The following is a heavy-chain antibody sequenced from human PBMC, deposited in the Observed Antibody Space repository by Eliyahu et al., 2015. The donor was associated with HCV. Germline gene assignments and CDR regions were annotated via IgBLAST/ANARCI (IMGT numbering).Heavy chain of an antibody. J-gene: IGHJ6*03. CDR3: AKDVNSNYDYYFYMDV. V-gene: IGHV3-30*18. D-gene: IGHD5-18*01. CDR2: XSYDGVST. CDR1: GFSFRSYG. Sequence: QVQLVESGGGVVQPGRSLRLSCAAXGFSFRSYGMPWVRQTPGKGLGGVAVXSYDGVSTYYADSVKGRFTISRDNSKNTLYLHINSLRPEDTAVFYCAKDVNSNYDYYFYMDVWGKGTAVTVSS.